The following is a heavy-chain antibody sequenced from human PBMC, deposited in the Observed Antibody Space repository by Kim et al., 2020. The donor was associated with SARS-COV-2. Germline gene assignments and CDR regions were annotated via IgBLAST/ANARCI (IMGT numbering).Heavy chain of an antibody. CDR1: GYTFTSYA. J-gene: IGHJ6*02. V-gene: IGHV7-4-1*02. D-gene: IGHD3-3*01. CDR2: INTNTGNP. CDR3: AREGRITIFGVVIPEYGMDV. Sequence: ASVKVSCKASGYTFTSYAMNWVRQAPGQGLEWMGWINTNTGNPTYAQGFTGRFVFSLDTSVSTAYLQISSLKAEDTAVYYCAREGRITIFGVVIPEYGMDVWGQGTTVTVSS.